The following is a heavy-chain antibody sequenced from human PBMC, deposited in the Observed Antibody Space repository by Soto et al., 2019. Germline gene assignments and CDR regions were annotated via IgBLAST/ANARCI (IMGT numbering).Heavy chain of an antibody. CDR2: IYWNDNK. D-gene: IGHD3-10*01. J-gene: IGHJ5*02. Sequence: QITLKESGPTLVKPTQTLTLTCSFSGFSLSTNEVGVTWIRQPPGKALEWLAIIYWNDNKLYSPSLKSRLTITKDTSKTQVVLTMITVDPVDTATYYCAHRSGFGELRTWGQGTLVTVSS. V-gene: IGHV2-5*01. CDR3: AHRSGFGELRT. CDR1: GFSLSTNEVG.